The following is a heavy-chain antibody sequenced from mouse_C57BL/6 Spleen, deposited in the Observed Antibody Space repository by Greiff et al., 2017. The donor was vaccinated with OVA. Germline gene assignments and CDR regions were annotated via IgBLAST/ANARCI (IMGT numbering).Heavy chain of an antibody. CDR1: GYSITSGYY. D-gene: IGHD3-3*01. CDR2: ITYDGST. J-gene: IGHJ2*01. Sequence: EVKLLESGPGLVKPSPSLSLTCTVTGYSITSGYYWNWMRRFPGNKLEWMGYITYDGSTNYNPTFKNRIPVTRDTSKNPFFLQLNSVAAEDTATYYCARERDGFDYWGQGTTLTVSS. V-gene: IGHV3-6*01. CDR3: ARERDGFDY.